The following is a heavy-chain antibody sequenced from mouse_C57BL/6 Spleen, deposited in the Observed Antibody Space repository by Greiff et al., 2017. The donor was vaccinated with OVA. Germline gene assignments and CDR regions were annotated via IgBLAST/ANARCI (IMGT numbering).Heavy chain of an antibody. Sequence: EVKLQESGPGLVKPSQSLSLTCSVTGYSITSGYYWNWIRQFPGNKLEWMGYISYDGSNNYNPSLKNRISITRDPSKNPFFLKLNSVTTEDTATYYCAREVNYLNYYAMDYWGQGTSVTGSS. V-gene: IGHV3-6*01. J-gene: IGHJ4*01. CDR3: AREVNYLNYYAMDY. D-gene: IGHD2-1*01. CDR1: GYSITSGYY. CDR2: ISYDGSN.